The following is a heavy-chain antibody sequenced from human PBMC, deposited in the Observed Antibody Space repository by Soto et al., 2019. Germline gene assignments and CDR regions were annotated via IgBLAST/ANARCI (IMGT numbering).Heavy chain of an antibody. CDR2: ISYDGSNK. J-gene: IGHJ5*02. Sequence: XGSLRLSCAAAGFTFSRYGMHWVRQAPGKGLEWVAIISYDGSNKYYADSVKGRFTISRDDSKNTLYLQMNSLRAEDTAVYYCAKDGEALYYYDTSGPKTWFDHWGLGSLVTVSS. CDR1: GFTFSRYG. V-gene: IGHV3-30*18. D-gene: IGHD3-22*01. CDR3: AKDGEALYYYDTSGPKTWFDH.